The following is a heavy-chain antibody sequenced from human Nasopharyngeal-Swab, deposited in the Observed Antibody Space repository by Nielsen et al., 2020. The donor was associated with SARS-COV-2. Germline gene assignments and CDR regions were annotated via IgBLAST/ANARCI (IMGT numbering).Heavy chain of an antibody. J-gene: IGHJ2*01. CDR1: GFTFDDYA. D-gene: IGHD1-26*01. V-gene: IGHV3-9*01. CDR3: AKEESGSYPRTYWYFDL. CDR2: ISWHSGSI. Sequence: SLKISCAASGFTFDDYAMHWVRQAPGKGLEWVSGISWHSGSIGYADSVKGRFTISRDNAKNSLYLQMNSLRAEDTALYYCAKEESGSYPRTYWYFDLWGRGTLVTVSS.